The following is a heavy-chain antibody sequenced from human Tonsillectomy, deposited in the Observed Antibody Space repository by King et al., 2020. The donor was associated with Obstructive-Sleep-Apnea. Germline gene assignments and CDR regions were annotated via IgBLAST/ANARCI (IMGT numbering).Heavy chain of an antibody. D-gene: IGHD3/OR15-3a*01. CDR2: SYSGGGT. CDR3: ARAPFIWTDYEQSWYFDL. CDR1: FTVSSNY. Sequence: VQLLESGGGLVQPGGCLRLSCGFTVSSNYMSWVRQTPGKGLEWGSVSYSGGGTYYADSVKGRFTISRDISNNTLYLQMNSLRAEDTAVYYCARAPFIWTDYEQSWYFDLWGRGTLVTVSS. J-gene: IGHJ2*01. V-gene: IGHV3-66*01.